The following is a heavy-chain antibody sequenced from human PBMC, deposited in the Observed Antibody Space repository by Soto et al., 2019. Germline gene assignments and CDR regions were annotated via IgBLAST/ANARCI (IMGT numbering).Heavy chain of an antibody. J-gene: IGHJ3*02. V-gene: IGHV3-9*01. CDR2: ISWNSGSI. CDR1: GFTFDDYA. CDR3: AKDEYYDSSGYFLDAFDI. Sequence: EVQLVESGGGLVQPGRSLRLSCAASGFTFDDYAMHWVRQAPGKGLEWVSGISWNSGSIGYADSVKGRFTISRDNAKNSLYLQMNSLRAEDTAVYYCAKDEYYDSSGYFLDAFDIWGQGTMVTVSS. D-gene: IGHD3-22*01.